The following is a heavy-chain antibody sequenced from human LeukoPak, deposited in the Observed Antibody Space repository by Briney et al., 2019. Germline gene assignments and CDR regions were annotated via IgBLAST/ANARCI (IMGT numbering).Heavy chain of an antibody. Sequence: GRSLRLSSAASGFTFSSYGIHWVRQGPGKGLEWVVVISYNGSNKYYADSVKVRFTISRDNSKNTLYLQMNSLRAEDTAVYYCAKEGLAVAGTWLLGYYGMDVWGQGTTVTVSS. CDR1: GFTFSSYG. CDR3: AKEGLAVAGTWLLGYYGMDV. CDR2: ISYNGSNK. J-gene: IGHJ6*02. V-gene: IGHV3-30*18. D-gene: IGHD6-19*01.